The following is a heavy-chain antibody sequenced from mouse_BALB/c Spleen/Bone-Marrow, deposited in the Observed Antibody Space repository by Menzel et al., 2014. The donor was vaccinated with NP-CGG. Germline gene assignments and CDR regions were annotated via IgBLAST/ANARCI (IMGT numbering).Heavy chain of an antibody. Sequence: QVQLQQPGAELMKPGASVKLSCKASGYTFTSYWMHWVKLRPGQGFEWIGEINPNNGGSNYNEKFKRKATLTVDKSSSTAYMQLNSLTSEDSAVYYCTRLFYGSSDYAMDNWGQGTSVTVSS. CDR1: GYTFTSYW. D-gene: IGHD1-1*01. V-gene: IGHV1S16*01. CDR2: INPNNGGS. J-gene: IGHJ4*01. CDR3: TRLFYGSSDYAMDN.